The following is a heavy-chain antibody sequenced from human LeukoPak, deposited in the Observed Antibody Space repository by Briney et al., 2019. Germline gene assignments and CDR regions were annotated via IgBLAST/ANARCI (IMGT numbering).Heavy chain of an antibody. Sequence: GGSLRLSCAASGFTFSSYAMSWVRQAPGKGLEWVSAISGSGGSTYYADSVKGRFTISRDNSKNTLYLQMNSLRAEDTAVYYCVKWVWVEWALFDYWGQGTLVTVSS. CDR1: GFTFSSYA. D-gene: IGHD3-3*01. CDR3: VKWVWVEWALFDY. CDR2: ISGSGGST. J-gene: IGHJ4*02. V-gene: IGHV3-23*01.